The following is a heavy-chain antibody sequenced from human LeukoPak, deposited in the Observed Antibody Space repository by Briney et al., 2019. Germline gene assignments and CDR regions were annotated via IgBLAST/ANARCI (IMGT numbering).Heavy chain of an antibody. CDR2: IYSSGST. J-gene: IGHJ4*02. CDR1: GFTLSSYG. V-gene: IGHV3-53*01. CDR3: ASRIATAGSVDY. Sequence: GGSLRLSCAASGFTLSSYGMHWVRQAPGKGLEWVSVIYSSGSTYYADSVKGRFTISRDNSKNTLHLQMNTLRAEDTAVYYCASRIATAGSVDYWAREPWSPSPQ. D-gene: IGHD6-13*01.